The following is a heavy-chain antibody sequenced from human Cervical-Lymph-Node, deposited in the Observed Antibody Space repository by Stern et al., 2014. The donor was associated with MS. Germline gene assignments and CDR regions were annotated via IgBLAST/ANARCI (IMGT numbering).Heavy chain of an antibody. J-gene: IGHJ4*02. V-gene: IGHV1-24*01. CDR3: ATDWEYCSGGSCYSVPLGY. D-gene: IGHD2-15*01. CDR2: FDPDDGAT. Sequence: VQLVQSGAEVKKLGASVKVSCKVSGYTLTDLSMHWVRQAPGKGLEWMGGFDPDDGATIYAQKFQGRVTLTGDTSAHTAYMELSSLRSEDTAVYYCATDWEYCSGGSCYSVPLGYWGQGTLITVSS. CDR1: GYTLTDLS.